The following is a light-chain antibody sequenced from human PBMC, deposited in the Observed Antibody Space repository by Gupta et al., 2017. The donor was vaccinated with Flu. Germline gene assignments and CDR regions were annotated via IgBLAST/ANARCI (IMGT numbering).Light chain of an antibody. CDR3: QQYNNWPPMYT. J-gene: IGKJ2*01. Sequence: RASMSCRGSEGGSGKLAWYQEKAGPSPRPRSLGANTRDTGIPARFSGSGSGTEFTLTISSLQSEDFEVYYCQQYNNWPPMYTFGQGTKLEIK. CDR1: EGGSGK. CDR2: GAN. V-gene: IGKV3-15*01.